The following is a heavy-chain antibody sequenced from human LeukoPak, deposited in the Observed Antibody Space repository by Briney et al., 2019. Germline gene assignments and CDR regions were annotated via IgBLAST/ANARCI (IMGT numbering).Heavy chain of an antibody. V-gene: IGHV3-15*01. Sequence: GGSLRLSCAASGITFINAWMNWVRQAPGKGLEWVGRIKSLSDGGTTEYAAPVEGRFTISRDDRKNTVYLQLNSLKMEGTAVYYCTTPLTTVTTKPFDSWGQGTLVTVSS. J-gene: IGHJ4*02. CDR3: TTPLTTVTTKPFDS. D-gene: IGHD4-11*01. CDR1: GITFINAW. CDR2: IKSLSDGGTT.